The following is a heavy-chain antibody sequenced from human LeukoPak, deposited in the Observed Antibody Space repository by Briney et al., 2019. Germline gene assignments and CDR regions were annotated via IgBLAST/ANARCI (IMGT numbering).Heavy chain of an antibody. Sequence: GGSLRLSCAASGFTFSDHYMDWVRQAPGKGLEWVGRIRNKANSYTTEYAASVKGRFTISRDDSQNSLYLQMNSLETDDTAMYYCGRSRSGITWLDYWGQGTLVAVSS. CDR1: GFTFSDHY. CDR3: GRSRSGITWLDY. V-gene: IGHV3-72*01. J-gene: IGHJ4*02. CDR2: IRNKANSYTT.